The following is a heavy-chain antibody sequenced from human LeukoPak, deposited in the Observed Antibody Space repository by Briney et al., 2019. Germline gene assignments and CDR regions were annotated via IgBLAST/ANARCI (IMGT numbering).Heavy chain of an antibody. V-gene: IGHV4-59*01. CDR3: ARLISNWGVDY. J-gene: IGHJ4*02. CDR2: VYYSGTT. D-gene: IGHD7-27*01. Sequence: SETLSLTCTVSGGSISTYYWSWIRQPAGKALEWIGYVYYSGTTTYNPSLKSRVTISVDTSKNHFSLKLSSVTAADTAVYYCARLISNWGVDYWGQGTLVTVSS. CDR1: GGSISTYY.